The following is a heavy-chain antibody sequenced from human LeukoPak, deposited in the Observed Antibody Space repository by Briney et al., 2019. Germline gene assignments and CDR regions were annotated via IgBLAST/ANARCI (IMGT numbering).Heavy chain of an antibody. J-gene: IGHJ4*02. CDR1: GYTFTGYY. CDR2: INPNSGGT. V-gene: IGHV1-2*06. Sequence: ASVKVSCKASGYTFTGYYMHWVRQAPGQGLEWMGRINPNSGGTNYAQKFQGRVTMTRDTSISTAYMELSRLRSDDTAVYYCARGGIFGVPLYYFDYWGQGTLVTVSS. D-gene: IGHD3-3*01. CDR3: ARGGIFGVPLYYFDY.